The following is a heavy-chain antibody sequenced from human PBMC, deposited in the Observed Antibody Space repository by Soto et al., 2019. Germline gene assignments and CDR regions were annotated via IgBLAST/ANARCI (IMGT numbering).Heavy chain of an antibody. V-gene: IGHV4-59*01. D-gene: IGHD2-15*01. J-gene: IGHJ6*02. CDR1: GGSISSYY. Sequence: QVQLQGSGPGLVKPSETLSLTCTVSGGSISSYYWSWIRQPPGKGLEWIGYIYYSGSTNYNPSLKSRVTISVDTSKNQFSLKLSSVTAADTAVYYCARGGWSYGMDVWGQGTTVTVSS. CDR3: ARGGWSYGMDV. CDR2: IYYSGST.